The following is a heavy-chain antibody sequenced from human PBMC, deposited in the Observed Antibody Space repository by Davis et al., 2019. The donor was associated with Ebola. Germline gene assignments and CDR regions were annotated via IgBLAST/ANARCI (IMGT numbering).Heavy chain of an antibody. J-gene: IGHJ4*02. Sequence: AASVKVSCKASGYTFTSYAMHWVRQAPGQRLEWMGWINAGNGNTKYSQKFQGRVTMTRDTSTSTVYMELSSLRSEDTAVYYCARDSSINWNYLTDYWGQGTLVTVSS. CDR1: GYTFTSYA. D-gene: IGHD1-7*01. CDR3: ARDSSINWNYLTDY. V-gene: IGHV1-3*01. CDR2: INAGNGNT.